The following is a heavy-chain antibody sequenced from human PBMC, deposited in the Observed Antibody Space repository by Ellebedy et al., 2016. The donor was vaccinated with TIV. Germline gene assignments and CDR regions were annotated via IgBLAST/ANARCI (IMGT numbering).Heavy chain of an antibody. D-gene: IGHD2-15*01. CDR3: ARLRFSAATHFDY. CDR1: GGSISSYY. Sequence: SETLSLTXTVSGGSISSYYWSWIRQPPGKGLEWIGYIYYSGSTNYNPSLMSRVTISVDTSKNQFSLKLSSVTAADTAVYYCARLRFSAATHFDYWGQGTLVTVSS. CDR2: IYYSGST. J-gene: IGHJ4*02. V-gene: IGHV4-59*08.